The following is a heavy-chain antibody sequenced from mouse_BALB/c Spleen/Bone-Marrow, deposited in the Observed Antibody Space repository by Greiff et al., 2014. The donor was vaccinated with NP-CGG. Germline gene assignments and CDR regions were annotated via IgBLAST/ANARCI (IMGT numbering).Heavy chain of an antibody. CDR3: ARQYGNLGVMDY. CDR2: ISSGGSYT. V-gene: IGHV5-6*02. J-gene: IGHJ4*01. D-gene: IGHD2-1*01. CDR1: GFTFSRYG. Sequence: DVMLVESGGDLVKPGGSLKLSCAASGFTFSRYGMSWVRQTPDKRLEWVANISSGGSYTYYPDSVKGRFTIYRENVKKTLCLHMSSLKSEDTARYYCARQYGNLGVMDYWGQGTSVTVSS.